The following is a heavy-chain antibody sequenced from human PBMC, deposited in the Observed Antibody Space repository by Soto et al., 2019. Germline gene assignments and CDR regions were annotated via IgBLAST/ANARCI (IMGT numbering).Heavy chain of an antibody. D-gene: IGHD3-10*01. CDR2: ISWNSGSI. CDR3: AKDIRNYYGSGSFDY. V-gene: IGHV3-9*01. Sequence: DVQLVESGGGLVQPGRSLRLSCAASGFTFDDYAMHWVRQAPGKGLEWVSGISWNSGSIGYADSVKGRLTISRDNAKNSLYLQMNSLRAEDTALYYCAKDIRNYYGSGSFDYWGQGTLVTVSS. CDR1: GFTFDDYA. J-gene: IGHJ4*02.